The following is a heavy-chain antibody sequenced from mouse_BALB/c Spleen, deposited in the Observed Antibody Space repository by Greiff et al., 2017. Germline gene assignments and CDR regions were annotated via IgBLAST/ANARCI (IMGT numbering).Heavy chain of an antibody. D-gene: IGHD1-2*01. CDR2: ILPGSGST. V-gene: IGHV1-9*01. Sequence: QVQLQQSGAELMKPGASVKISCKATGYIFSSYWIEWVKQRPGHGLEWIGEILPGSGSTNYNEKFKGKATFTADTSSNTAYMQLSRLTSEDSAFYYCARGILRLRNYFDYWGQGTTLTVSS. CDR1: GYIFSSYW. CDR3: ARGILRLRNYFDY. J-gene: IGHJ2*01.